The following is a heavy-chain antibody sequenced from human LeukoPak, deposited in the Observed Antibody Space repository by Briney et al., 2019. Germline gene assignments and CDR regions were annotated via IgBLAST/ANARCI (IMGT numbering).Heavy chain of an antibody. V-gene: IGHV1-24*01. CDR2: FDPEDGET. Sequence: ASVKVSCKVSGYTLTELSMHWVRQAPGKGLEWMGGFDPEDGETIYAQKFQGRVTMPEDTSTDTAYMELSSLRSEDTAVYYCATGYLGYYYDSSGLTWGQGTLVTVSS. D-gene: IGHD3-22*01. CDR1: GYTLTELS. J-gene: IGHJ5*02. CDR3: ATGYLGYYYDSSGLT.